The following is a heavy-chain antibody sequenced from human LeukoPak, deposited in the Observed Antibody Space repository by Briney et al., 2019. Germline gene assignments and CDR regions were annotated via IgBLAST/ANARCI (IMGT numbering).Heavy chain of an antibody. J-gene: IGHJ4*02. CDR3: ARVGEMATIPYYFDY. V-gene: IGHV1-69*13. D-gene: IGHD5-24*01. Sequence: ASVKVSCKASGGTFSSYAISWVRQAPGQGLEWMGGIIPIFGTANYAQKFQGRVTITADESTSTAYMELSSLRSEDTAVYYCARVGEMATIPYYFDYWGQGTLVTVSS. CDR2: IIPIFGTA. CDR1: GGTFSSYA.